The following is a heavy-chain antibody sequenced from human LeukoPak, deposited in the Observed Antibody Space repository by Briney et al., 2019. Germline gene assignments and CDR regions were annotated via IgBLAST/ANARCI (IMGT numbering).Heavy chain of an antibody. Sequence: PSETLSLTCTVSGGSISSYYWSWIRQPPGKGLEWIGYIYYSGSTNYNPSLKSRITISIDTSKNQCSLKLSSVTAADTAVYYCARLASSSWYWFDPWGQGTLVTVSS. CDR3: ARLASSSWYWFDP. CDR2: IYYSGST. V-gene: IGHV4-59*08. J-gene: IGHJ5*02. D-gene: IGHD6-13*01. CDR1: GGSISSYY.